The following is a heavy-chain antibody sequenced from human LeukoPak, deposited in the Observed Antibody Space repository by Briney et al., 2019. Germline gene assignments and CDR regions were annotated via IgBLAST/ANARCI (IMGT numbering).Heavy chain of an antibody. Sequence: SETLSLTCTVSGGSTSSGGYYWSWIRQHPGKGLEWIGYIYYSGSTYYNPSLKSRVTISVDTSKNQFSLKLSSVTAADTAVYYCAREERIAAAGTGYGMDVWGQGTTVTVSS. D-gene: IGHD6-13*01. J-gene: IGHJ6*02. CDR3: AREERIAAAGTGYGMDV. CDR2: IYYSGST. CDR1: GGSTSSGGYY. V-gene: IGHV4-31*03.